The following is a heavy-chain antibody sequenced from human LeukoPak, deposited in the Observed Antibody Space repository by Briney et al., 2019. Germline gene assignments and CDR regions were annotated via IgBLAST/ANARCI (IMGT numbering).Heavy chain of an antibody. J-gene: IGHJ4*02. D-gene: IGHD3-22*01. V-gene: IGHV1-69*05. CDR1: GGTFSSYA. CDR3: ARDLLLYDSSGYYSHFDY. Sequence: SVKVSCKASGGTFSSYAISWVRQAPGQGLEWMGGIIPIFGTANYAQKFQGRVTMTRDTSTSTVYMELSSLRSEDTAVYYCARDLLLYDSSGYYSHFDYWGQGTLVTVSS. CDR2: IIPIFGTA.